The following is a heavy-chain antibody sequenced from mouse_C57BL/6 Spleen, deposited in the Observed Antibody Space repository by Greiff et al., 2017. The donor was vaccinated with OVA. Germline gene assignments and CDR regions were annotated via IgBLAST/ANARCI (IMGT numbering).Heavy chain of an antibody. D-gene: IGHD2-5*01. CDR2: ISSGSSTI. CDR3: ARNSNYFDY. CDR1: GFTFSDYG. V-gene: IGHV5-17*01. J-gene: IGHJ2*01. Sequence: EVKLMESGGGLVKPGGSLKLSCAASGFTFSDYGMHWVRQAPEKGLEWVAYISSGSSTIYYAATVKGRFTISRDNAKNTLFLQMTSLRSEDTAMYYCARNSNYFDYWGQGTTLTVSS.